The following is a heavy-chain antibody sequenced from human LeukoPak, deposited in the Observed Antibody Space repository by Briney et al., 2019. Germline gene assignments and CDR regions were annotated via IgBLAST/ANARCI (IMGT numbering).Heavy chain of an antibody. Sequence: SETLSLTCTVSDGSISSYYWSWIRQPPGRGLEWIGYIYYSGSTNYNPSLKSRVTISVDTSKNQFSLKLSSMTAADTAVYYCARGGYSYGPHLDYWGQGTLVTVSS. V-gene: IGHV4-59*01. J-gene: IGHJ4*02. D-gene: IGHD5-18*01. CDR3: ARGGYSYGPHLDY. CDR1: DGSISSYY. CDR2: IYYSGST.